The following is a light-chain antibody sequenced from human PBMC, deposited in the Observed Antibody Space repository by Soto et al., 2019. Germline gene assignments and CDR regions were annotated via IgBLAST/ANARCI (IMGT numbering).Light chain of an antibody. CDR3: QHYGSSLLT. CDR1: QSVSSTY. Sequence: EIVLTQSPGTLSFSPGERATLSCRASQSVSSTYLAWYQQRPGQAPRLLIYGASTRATGIPDRFSGSGSGTDFTLTISRLEPEDFAVYYCQHYGSSLLTFGQGTKVEIK. V-gene: IGKV3-20*01. J-gene: IGKJ1*01. CDR2: GAS.